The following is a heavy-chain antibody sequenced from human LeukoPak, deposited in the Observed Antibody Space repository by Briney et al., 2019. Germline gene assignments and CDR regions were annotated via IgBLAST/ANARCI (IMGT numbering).Heavy chain of an antibody. V-gene: IGHV3-23*01. D-gene: IGHD6-13*01. J-gene: IGHJ5*02. CDR1: GFTVSSYA. CDR2: ISGSGGST. Sequence: GGSLRLSCAAAGFTVSSYAMSWVRQAPGKGLEWVSAISGSGGSTYYADSVKGRFTISRDNSKNTLYLQMNSQRAEDTAVYYCAKDLVSSSFNWFDPWGQGTLVTVSS. CDR3: AKDLVSSSFNWFDP.